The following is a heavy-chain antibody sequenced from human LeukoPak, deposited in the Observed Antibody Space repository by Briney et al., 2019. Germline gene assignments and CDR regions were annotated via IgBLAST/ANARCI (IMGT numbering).Heavy chain of an antibody. J-gene: IGHJ4*02. V-gene: IGHV4-39*07. CDR2: MYYSGST. CDR3: AKMSTAEVCFDY. Sequence: SETLSLTCTVSGGSISSSSYYWGWIRQPPGKGLEWIGSMYYSGSTYYNPSLKSRVTISVDTSKNQFSLKLSSVTAADTAVYYCAKMSTAEVCFDYWGQGTLVTVSS. D-gene: IGHD5-24*01. CDR1: GGSISSSSYY.